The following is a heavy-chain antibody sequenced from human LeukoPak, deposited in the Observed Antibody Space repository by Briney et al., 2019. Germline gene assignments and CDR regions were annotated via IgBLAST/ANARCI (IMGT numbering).Heavy chain of an antibody. J-gene: IGHJ4*02. CDR2: INPSGGST. CDR1: GYTFTGYY. V-gene: IGHV1-46*01. D-gene: IGHD6-19*01. CDR3: ARVSDSSGWYSALGDY. Sequence: ASVKVSCKASGYTFTGYYMHWVRQAPGQGLEWMGIINPSGGSTSYARKFQGRVTMTRDMSTSTVYMELSSLRSEDTAVYYCARVSDSSGWYSALGDYWGQGTLVTVSS.